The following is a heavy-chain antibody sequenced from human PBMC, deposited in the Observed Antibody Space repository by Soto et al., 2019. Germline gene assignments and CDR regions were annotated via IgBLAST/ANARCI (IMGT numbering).Heavy chain of an antibody. CDR2: IIPILGVA. CDR3: ARHSSTSCYRENCWLDP. V-gene: IGHV1-69*02. D-gene: IGHD2-2*01. CDR1: GGTFSSYT. Sequence: QVQLVQSGAEVKKPGSSVKVSCKASGGTFSSYTISWVRQAPGQGLEWMGRIIPILGVAHYAQKFQGRVTITADKSTGTAYMALTSLRSEDTAVYYCARHSSTSCYRENCWLDPWGQGTLVTVSS. J-gene: IGHJ5*02.